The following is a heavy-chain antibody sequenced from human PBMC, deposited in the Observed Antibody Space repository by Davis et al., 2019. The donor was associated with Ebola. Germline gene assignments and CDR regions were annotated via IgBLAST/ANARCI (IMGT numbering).Heavy chain of an antibody. V-gene: IGHV3-69-1*01. CDR1: GFTFNAHS. J-gene: IGHJ5*02. CDR3: ARAPAGRWWWPGTACDQ. Sequence: GESLKISCAASGFTFNAHSMNWVRQAPGKGLEWVSSITSGNSVSYADSLEGRFTISRDSARNSVYLQLNSLRPEDTALYYCARAPAGRWWWPGTACDQWGQGTLVTVSS. D-gene: IGHD2-21*01. CDR2: ITSGNSV.